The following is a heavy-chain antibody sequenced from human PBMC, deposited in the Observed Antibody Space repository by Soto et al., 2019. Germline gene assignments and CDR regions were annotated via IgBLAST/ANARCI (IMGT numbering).Heavy chain of an antibody. Sequence: QVNLVQSGAEVKKPGASVKLSCQASGYSFSNYYMHWVRQAPGQGLEWMGIIKPSDGDTIYAQSFQGIDTVTGDTSTLTVYMELQGLTSEDTAVYYCDKDRGGKAWENEASEIWGQGTKVTVCS. CDR3: DKDRGGKAWENEASEI. CDR1: GYSFSNYY. V-gene: IGHV1-46*03. CDR2: IKPSDGDT. D-gene: IGHD1-26*01. J-gene: IGHJ3*02.